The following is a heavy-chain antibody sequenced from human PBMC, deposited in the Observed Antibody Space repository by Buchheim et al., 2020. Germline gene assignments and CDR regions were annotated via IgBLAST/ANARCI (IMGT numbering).Heavy chain of an antibody. V-gene: IGHV3-43D*03. CDR2: ISWDGGST. J-gene: IGHJ6*02. CDR1: GFTFDDYA. Sequence: EVQLVESGGVVVQPGGSLRLSCAASGFTFDDYAMHWVRQALGKGLEWVSLISWDGGSTYYADSVKGRFTISRDNSKDSLYLQMNSLRAEDTALYYCAKDSRPHCSGGSCYPIYYYYYGMDVWGQGTT. CDR3: AKDSRPHCSGGSCYPIYYYYYGMDV. D-gene: IGHD2-15*01.